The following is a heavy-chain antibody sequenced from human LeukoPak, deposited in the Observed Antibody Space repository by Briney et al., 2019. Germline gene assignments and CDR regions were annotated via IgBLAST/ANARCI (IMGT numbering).Heavy chain of an antibody. V-gene: IGHV1-2*02. Sequence: SVKVSCKASGYTFTGYYMHWVRQAPGQGLEWMGWINTISGGSGYAQKFQGRVTMTRDTSINTAYMELSRLTSDDTAVYYCARITDSMIRGVDFDYWGQGTLVAVSS. D-gene: IGHD3-10*01. CDR3: ARITDSMIRGVDFDY. CDR1: GYTFTGYY. CDR2: INTISGGS. J-gene: IGHJ4*02.